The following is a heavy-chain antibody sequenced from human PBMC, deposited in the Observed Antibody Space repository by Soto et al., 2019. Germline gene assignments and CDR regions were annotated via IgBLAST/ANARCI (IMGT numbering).Heavy chain of an antibody. D-gene: IGHD6-6*01. CDR1: GFTVSNNY. Sequence: EVQLVETGGGLIQPGGSLRLSCAASGFTVSNNYMSWVRQAPGKGLEWVSVIYSGGSTYYADSVKGRFTVSRDNSKNTQYLQMNSLRADDTAVYYCTRGGPSSSRPDYWGQGTLVTVSS. CDR3: TRGGPSSSRPDY. V-gene: IGHV3-53*02. CDR2: IYSGGST. J-gene: IGHJ4*02.